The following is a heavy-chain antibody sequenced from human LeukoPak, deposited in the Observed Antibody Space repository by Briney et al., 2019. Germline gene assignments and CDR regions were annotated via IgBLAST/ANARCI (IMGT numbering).Heavy chain of an antibody. CDR3: ARGIRMVRGVIITRIDDWFDP. J-gene: IGHJ5*02. V-gene: IGHV1-69*05. CDR1: ADTFTYYA. CDR2: IIPMFGTT. D-gene: IGHD3-10*01. Sequence: ASVKVSCKAPADTFTYYAISWVRQVPGQGLEWMGGIIPMFGTTKYAQKFQGRVTMTRDTSTSTVYMELSSLRSEDTAVYYCARGIRMVRGVIITRIDDWFDPWGQGTLVTVSS.